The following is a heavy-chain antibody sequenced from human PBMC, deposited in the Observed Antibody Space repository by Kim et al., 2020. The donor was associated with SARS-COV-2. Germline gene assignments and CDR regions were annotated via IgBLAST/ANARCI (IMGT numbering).Heavy chain of an antibody. CDR3: ARRPGTAAAGPSHFDP. CDR1: GFTFGIYA. CDR2: IGGIDGNT. V-gene: IGHV3-23*01. Sequence: GGSLRLSCAASGFTFGIYAMSWVRQAPGKGLEWVSTIGGIDGNTFYADSVKGRFTISRDNSKNILYLQMNSLRAEETAMYYCARRPGTAAAGPSHFDPWGQGTLVTVSS. J-gene: IGHJ5*02. D-gene: IGHD6-13*01.